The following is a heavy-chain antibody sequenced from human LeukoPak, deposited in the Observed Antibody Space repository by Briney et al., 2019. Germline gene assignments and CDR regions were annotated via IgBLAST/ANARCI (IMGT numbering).Heavy chain of an antibody. CDR1: GGSFSGYY. V-gene: IGHV4-34*01. CDR3: ARGGGWIVVVPAAMVWFDP. J-gene: IGHJ5*02. Sequence: SETLSLTCAVYGGSFSGYYWSWIRQPPGKGLEWIGEINHSGSTNYNPSLRSRVTISVDTSRNQFSLKLSSVTAADTAVYYCARGGGWIVVVPAAMVWFDPWGQGTLVTVSS. CDR2: INHSGST. D-gene: IGHD2-2*01.